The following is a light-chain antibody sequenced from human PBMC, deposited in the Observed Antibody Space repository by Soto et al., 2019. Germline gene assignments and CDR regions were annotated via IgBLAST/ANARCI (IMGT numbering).Light chain of an antibody. CDR1: SSNNGAGYD. CDR3: QSYDSSLSGSV. V-gene: IGLV1-40*01. J-gene: IGLJ2*01. CDR2: GNS. Sequence: QSVLTQPPSVSGAPGQRVTISCTGSSSNNGAGYDVHWYQQLPGTAPKLLIYGNSNRPSGVPDRFSGSKSGTSASLATTGLQAEDEADYYCQSYDSSLSGSVFGGGTKLTVL.